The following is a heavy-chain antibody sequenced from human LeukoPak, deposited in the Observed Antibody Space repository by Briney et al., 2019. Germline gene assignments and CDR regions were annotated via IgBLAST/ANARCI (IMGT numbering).Heavy chain of an antibody. D-gene: IGHD3-22*01. CDR1: GFTFSSYS. CDR2: ISSSSSYI. Sequence: GGSLSLSCAASGFTFSSYSMNWVRQAPGKGVEWVSSISSSSSYIYYADSVKGRFTISRDNAKNSLYLQMNSLRAEDTAVYYCASQTGGYYYSSGYTWGQGTLVTVSS. CDR3: ASQTGGYYYSSGYT. J-gene: IGHJ5*02. V-gene: IGHV3-21*01.